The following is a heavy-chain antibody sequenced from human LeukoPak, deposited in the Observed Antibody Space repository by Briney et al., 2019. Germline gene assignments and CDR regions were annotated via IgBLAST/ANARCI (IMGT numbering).Heavy chain of an antibody. Sequence: GGSLRLSCAASGFTFSSYAMSWVRQAPGKGLEWVSAISGSGGSTYYADSVKGRFTISRDNSKNTLYLQMNSLRAEDTAVYYCAKDSRIAVAGLYFGVFDIWGQGTMVTVSS. D-gene: IGHD6-19*01. V-gene: IGHV3-23*01. CDR3: AKDSRIAVAGLYFGVFDI. J-gene: IGHJ3*02. CDR1: GFTFSSYA. CDR2: ISGSGGST.